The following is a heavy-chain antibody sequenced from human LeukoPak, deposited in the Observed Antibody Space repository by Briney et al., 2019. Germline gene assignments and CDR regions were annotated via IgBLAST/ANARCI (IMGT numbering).Heavy chain of an antibody. CDR1: GDSFNEYY. J-gene: IGHJ4*02. CDR2: IYHNGNS. Sequence: SETLSLTRSVFGDSFNEYYWNWVRQPPGKGLQWIGYIYHNGNSNYNPSLKGRLTISVDTAKNQLSLKLTSVTAADTAVYYCARDGGLQSHFDYWGQGALVTASS. V-gene: IGHV4-59*01. CDR3: ARDGGLQSHFDY. D-gene: IGHD5-24*01.